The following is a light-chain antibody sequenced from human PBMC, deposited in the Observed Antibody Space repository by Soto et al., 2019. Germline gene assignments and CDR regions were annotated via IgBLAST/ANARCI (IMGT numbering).Light chain of an antibody. V-gene: IGLV2-23*02. CDR3: CSYAYTASFVWV. CDR2: EDI. Sequence: QSALTQPASVSGSPGQSITISCTGTSSDVGYYNLVSWYQQHPGKAPKLMIYEDIKRPSGVSNRFSASKSGNTASLTISGLQAEDEADYYCCSYAYTASFVWVFGGGTKLTVL. J-gene: IGLJ3*02. CDR1: SSDVGYYNL.